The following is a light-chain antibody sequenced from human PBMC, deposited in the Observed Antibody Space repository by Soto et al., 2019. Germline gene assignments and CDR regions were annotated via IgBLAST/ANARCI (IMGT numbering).Light chain of an antibody. J-gene: IGKJ1*01. Sequence: EIVLTQSPGTLSLSPGETATLSCRASQTVSNNYLAWYQHKSGQAPRLLMYGASSRATGIPDRFSGSGSGTDFNLTITSLEPEDFAVYFCLQDGGLPRTFGQGTKVEIK. CDR3: LQDGGLPRT. CDR1: QTVSNNY. CDR2: GAS. V-gene: IGKV3-20*01.